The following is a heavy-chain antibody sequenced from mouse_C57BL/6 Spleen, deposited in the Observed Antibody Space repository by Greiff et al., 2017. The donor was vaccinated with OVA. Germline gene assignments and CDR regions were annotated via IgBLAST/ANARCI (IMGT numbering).Heavy chain of an antibody. D-gene: IGHD2-1*01. CDR1: GYTFTSSG. V-gene: IGHV1-81*01. CDR2: LYPRSGNT. J-gene: IGHJ3*01. CDR3: GYGNYVAY. Sequence: QVQLQQSGAELARPGASVKLSCKASGYTFTSSGISWVKQRTGQGLEWIGELYPRSGNTYYNEKFKGKATLTADKSSSSAYRVLRSLTSGDSSVYFCGYGNYVAYWGQGTLVTVSA.